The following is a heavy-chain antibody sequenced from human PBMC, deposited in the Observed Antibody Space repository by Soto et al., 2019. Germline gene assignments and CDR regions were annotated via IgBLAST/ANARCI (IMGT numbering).Heavy chain of an antibody. J-gene: IGHJ4*02. V-gene: IGHV1-8*01. CDR1: GYTFTSYD. CDR3: ARGPQEILDH. Sequence: QVQLVQSGAEVKKPGASVKVSCKASGYTFTSYDINWVRQATGQGLEWMGWMNPNSGNTGFAQKCXXRVTMTRNTSISTAYMELSSPRSEDTAVYYCARGPQEILDHWGQGTLVTVSS. CDR2: MNPNSGNT.